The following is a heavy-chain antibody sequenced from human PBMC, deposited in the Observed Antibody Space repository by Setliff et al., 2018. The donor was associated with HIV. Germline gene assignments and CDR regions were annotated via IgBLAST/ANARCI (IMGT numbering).Heavy chain of an antibody. CDR3: VRVGPWYYARSGYLASWDY. Sequence: SVKVSCKASGFTFNHYALSWVRQAPGQRPEWMGGTNPQSDIANYAQRFQGRVTITSDHSTTTTYMELTSLRADDTAVYYCVRVGPWYYARSGYLASWDYWGQGTLVTVSS. D-gene: IGHD3-22*01. V-gene: IGHV1-69*10. J-gene: IGHJ4*02. CDR1: GFTFNHYA. CDR2: TNPQSDIA.